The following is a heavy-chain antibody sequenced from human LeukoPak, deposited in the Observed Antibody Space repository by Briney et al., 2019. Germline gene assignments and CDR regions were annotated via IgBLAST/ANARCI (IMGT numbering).Heavy chain of an antibody. J-gene: IGHJ5*02. Sequence: ASVKVSCKASGYTFTGYYMHWVRQAPGQGLEWMGWMNPNSGNTGYAQKFQGRVTMTRNTSISTAYMELSSLRSEDTAVYYCAREQQLVPNWFDPWGQGTLVTVSS. CDR1: GYTFTGYY. CDR2: MNPNSGNT. CDR3: AREQQLVPNWFDP. D-gene: IGHD6-13*01. V-gene: IGHV1-8*02.